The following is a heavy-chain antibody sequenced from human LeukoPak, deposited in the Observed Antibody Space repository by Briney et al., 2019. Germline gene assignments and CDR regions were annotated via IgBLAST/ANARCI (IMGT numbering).Heavy chain of an antibody. CDR3: ARDYGDYRQSYFDY. CDR1: GGTFSSYA. Sequence: SVKVSCKASGGTFSSYAISWVRQAPGQGLEWMGGIIPIFGTANYAQKFQGRVTITADESTSTAYMELSSLRSEDTAVYYCARDYGDYRQSYFDYWGQGTPVTVSS. J-gene: IGHJ4*02. D-gene: IGHD4-17*01. CDR2: IIPIFGTA. V-gene: IGHV1-69*01.